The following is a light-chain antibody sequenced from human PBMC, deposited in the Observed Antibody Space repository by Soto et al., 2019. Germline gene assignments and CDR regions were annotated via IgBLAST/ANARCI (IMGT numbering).Light chain of an antibody. CDR2: GNS. J-gene: IGLJ1*01. V-gene: IGLV1-40*01. Sequence: QSVLTQPRSVSGAPGQRVTICCTGSSXNIGAGYDVHWYQQLPGTAPKLLIYGNSNRPSGVPDRFSGSKSGTSASLAITGLQAEDEADYYCQSYDSSLSGPYVFGTGTKVTVL. CDR3: QSYDSSLSGPYV. CDR1: SXNIGAGYD.